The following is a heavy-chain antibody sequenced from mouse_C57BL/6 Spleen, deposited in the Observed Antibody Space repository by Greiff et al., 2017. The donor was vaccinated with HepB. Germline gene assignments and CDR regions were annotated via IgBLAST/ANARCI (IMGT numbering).Heavy chain of an antibody. CDR1: GYTFTSYW. CDR2: IYPSDSET. D-gene: IGHD1-1*01. CDR3: ARWIYGYAMDY. Sequence: VQLQQPGAELVRPGSSVKLSCKASGYTFTSYWMDWVKQRPGQGLEWIGNIYPSDSETNYNQKFKDKATLTVDKSSSTAYMQLSSLTSEDSAVYYCARWIYGYAMDYGGQGTSVTVSS. J-gene: IGHJ4*01. V-gene: IGHV1-61*01.